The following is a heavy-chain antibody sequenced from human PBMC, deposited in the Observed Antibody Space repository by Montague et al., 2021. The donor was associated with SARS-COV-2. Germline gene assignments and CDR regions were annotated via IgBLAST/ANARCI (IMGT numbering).Heavy chain of an antibody. CDR1: GGSISSYY. CDR3: ARAQNTCFIANCVNYFEV. Sequence: SETLSLTCEVSGGSISSYYWSWIRQSPGKGLGWIGYVHYTGSTKYNPSLKTRVTLSLDTPKKHCSLKLKSVTAADTAVYYCARAQNTCFIANCVNYFEVWGLGALVTVSS. V-gene: IGHV4-59*01. CDR2: VHYTGST. D-gene: IGHD1-1*01. J-gene: IGHJ4*02.